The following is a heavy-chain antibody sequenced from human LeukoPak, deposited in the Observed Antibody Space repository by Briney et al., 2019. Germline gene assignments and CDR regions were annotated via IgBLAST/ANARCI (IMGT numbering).Heavy chain of an antibody. J-gene: IGHJ4*02. Sequence: GGSLRLSCAASGFTFSSYGMHWVRQAPGKGLEWVAVISYDGSNKYYADSVKGRFTISRDNAKNSLYLQMNSLRAEDTAVYYCARDIPDMVGATHFDYWGQGTLVTVSS. CDR1: GFTFSSYG. CDR2: ISYDGSNK. CDR3: ARDIPDMVGATHFDY. D-gene: IGHD1-26*01. V-gene: IGHV3-30*03.